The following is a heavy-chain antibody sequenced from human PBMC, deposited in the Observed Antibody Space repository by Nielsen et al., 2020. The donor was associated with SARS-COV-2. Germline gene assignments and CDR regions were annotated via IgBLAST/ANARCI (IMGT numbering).Heavy chain of an antibody. CDR2: ISGSGGST. J-gene: IGHJ4*02. D-gene: IGHD1-26*01. CDR1: GFTFSSYA. Sequence: GGSLRLSCAASGFTFSSYAMSWVRQAPGKGLKWVSAISGSGGSTYYADSVKGRFTISRDNSKNTLYLQMNSLRAEDTAVYYCAKVSAIIVGATTDYWGQGTLVTVSS. V-gene: IGHV3-23*01. CDR3: AKVSAIIVGATTDY.